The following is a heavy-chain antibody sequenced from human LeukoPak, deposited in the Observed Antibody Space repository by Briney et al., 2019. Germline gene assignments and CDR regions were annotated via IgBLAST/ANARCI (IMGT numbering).Heavy chain of an antibody. Sequence: PGGSLRLSCVASGFTFSREAMNWVRQSPGKGLEWVTLISYYDGSNIYYADSVRGRFSISRDNTKNTLYLQMNSLRPEDTAVYFCARGPVGATGYFDYWGQGTLVTVSS. CDR3: ARGPVGATGYFDY. V-gene: IGHV3-30-3*01. CDR1: GFTFSREA. D-gene: IGHD1-26*01. CDR2: ISYYDGSNI. J-gene: IGHJ4*02.